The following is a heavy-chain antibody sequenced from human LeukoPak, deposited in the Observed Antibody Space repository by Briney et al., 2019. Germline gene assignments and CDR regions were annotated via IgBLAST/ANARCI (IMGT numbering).Heavy chain of an antibody. CDR1: GFGFSSYW. CDR2: IKQDGGEK. V-gene: IGHV3-7*01. D-gene: IGHD1-1*01. J-gene: IGHJ4*02. Sequence: PGGSLRLSCEASGFGFSSYWMSWVRQAPGRGLEWVANIKQDGGEKNYVDSVKGRFTISRDNGNNLLYLQTNGLRDEDTAVYYCARVEPTASNDYWGQGTLVTVSS. CDR3: ARVEPTASNDY.